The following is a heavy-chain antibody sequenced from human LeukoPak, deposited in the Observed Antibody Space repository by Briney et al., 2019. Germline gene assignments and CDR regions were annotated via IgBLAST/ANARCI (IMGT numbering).Heavy chain of an antibody. V-gene: IGHV4-59*08. CDR3: ARTPRGHYFDY. J-gene: IGHJ4*02. Sequence: PSETLSLTCTVSGGSISSYYWSWIRQPPGKGLEWIGYIYYSGSTNYNPSLKSRVTISVDTSKNQFSLKLSSVTAADTAVYYCARTPRGHYFDYWGQGTLVTVSS. CDR1: GGSISSYY. CDR2: IYYSGST.